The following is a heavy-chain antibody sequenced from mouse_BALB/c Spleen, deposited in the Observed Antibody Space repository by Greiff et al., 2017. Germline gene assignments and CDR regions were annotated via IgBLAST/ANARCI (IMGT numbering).Heavy chain of an antibody. Sequence: EVQGVESGPGLVKPSQSLSLTCTVTGYSITSDYAWNWIRQFPGNKLEWMGYISYSGSTSYNPSLKSRISITRDTSKNQFFLQLNSVTTEDTATYYCARSPHYYGSKDWYFDVWGAGTTVTVSS. V-gene: IGHV3-2*02. D-gene: IGHD1-1*01. CDR2: ISYSGST. CDR3: ARSPHYYGSKDWYFDV. CDR1: GYSITSDYA. J-gene: IGHJ1*01.